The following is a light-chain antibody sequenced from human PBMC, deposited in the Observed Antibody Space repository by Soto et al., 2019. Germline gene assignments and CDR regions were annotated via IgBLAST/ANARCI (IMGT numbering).Light chain of an antibody. CDR2: KAS. J-gene: IGKJ1*01. Sequence: DIQMTQSPSTLSASVGDRVTITCRASQSISSWLAWYQQKPGKAPKLLIYKASSLESGVPSRLSGSGSGTEFTLTISSLQPDDFATYYCQQYNSYAWTFGQRTKVDIK. CDR3: QQYNSYAWT. V-gene: IGKV1-5*03. CDR1: QSISSW.